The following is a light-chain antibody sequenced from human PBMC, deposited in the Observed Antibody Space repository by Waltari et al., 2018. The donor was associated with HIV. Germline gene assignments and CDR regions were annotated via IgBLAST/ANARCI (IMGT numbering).Light chain of an antibody. CDR1: SSNIGSGYE. CDR3: QSYDSSLSGWV. J-gene: IGLJ3*02. Sequence: HSVLTQPPSVSGAPGQRVTIPCSGSSSNIGSGYEVHWYQQLPGTAPKLLIYANSNRPSGVPDRFSGSKSGTSASLAITGLQAEDEADYYCQSYDSSLSGWVFGGGTKLTVL. V-gene: IGLV1-40*01. CDR2: ANS.